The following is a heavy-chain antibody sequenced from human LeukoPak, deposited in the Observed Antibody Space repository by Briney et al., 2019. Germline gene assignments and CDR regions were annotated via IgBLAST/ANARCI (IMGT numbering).Heavy chain of an antibody. CDR3: ARGLSRGYFDY. CDR2: INHSGCT. V-gene: IGHV4-34*01. J-gene: IGHJ4*02. Sequence: SETLSLTCAVYGGSFSGYYWSWIRQPPGKGLEWIGEINHSGCTNYNPSLKSRVTISVDTPKNQFSLKLSSVTAADTAVYYCARGLSRGYFDYWGQGTLVTVSS. D-gene: IGHD3-10*01. CDR1: GGSFSGYY.